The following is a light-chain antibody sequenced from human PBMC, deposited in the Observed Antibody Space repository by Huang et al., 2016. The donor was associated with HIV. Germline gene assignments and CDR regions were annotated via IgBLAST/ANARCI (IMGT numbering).Light chain of an antibody. J-gene: IGKJ1*01. CDR2: DTS. CDR3: QQYTNWPPTT. CDR1: QSVYRS. Sequence: EIILTQSPATLSLSPGERASLSCRASQSVYRSLAWYRQKPGQPPRLLISDTSNRATGIPARFSGSGSGTDFTLTISGLEAEDFAVYYCQQYTNWPPTTFGQGTKVDIK. V-gene: IGKV3-11*01.